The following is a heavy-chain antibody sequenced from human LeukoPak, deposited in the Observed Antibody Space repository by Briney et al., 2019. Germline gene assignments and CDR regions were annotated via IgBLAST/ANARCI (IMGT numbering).Heavy chain of an antibody. D-gene: IGHD5-24*01. CDR3: ARLQFSANRPRDY. CDR1: GYTFTGYY. V-gene: IGHV1-2*02. J-gene: IGHJ4*02. Sequence: ASVRVSCKASGYTFTGYYIHWIRQAPGQGLEWVGWINPSSGGTNYTQKFEGRVTMTRDTSLTTAYMELRSLRSDDTAVYYCARLQFSANRPRDYWGRGTLVTVSS. CDR2: INPSSGGT.